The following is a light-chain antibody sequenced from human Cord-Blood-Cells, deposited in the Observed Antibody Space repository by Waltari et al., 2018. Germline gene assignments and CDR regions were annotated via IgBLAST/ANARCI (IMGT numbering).Light chain of an antibody. CDR2: AAS. CDR1: QSISSY. J-gene: IGKJ2*01. V-gene: IGKV1-39*01. Sequence: DIQMTQSPSSLSASVGARVTITCRASQSISSYLNWYQQKPGKAPKLLIYAASSLQSGVPSRFSGSGSGTDFTLTISSLQPEDFATYYCQQIYSTPYTFGQGTKLQIK. CDR3: QQIYSTPYT.